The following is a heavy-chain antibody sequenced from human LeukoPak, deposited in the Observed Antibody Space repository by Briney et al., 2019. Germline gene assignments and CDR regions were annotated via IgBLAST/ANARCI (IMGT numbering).Heavy chain of an antibody. CDR3: ARDIRE. V-gene: IGHV3-21*01. D-gene: IGHD3-3*02. CDR1: GFTFSSYA. Sequence: GGPLRLSCAASGFTFSSYATPWVRQAPAKGLEWVQSIRRSSSYIYYGGSVKCRFTISRENAKNSLYLKMNSLRAEDTAGYYCARDIREWGQGTLVTVSS. J-gene: IGHJ4*02. CDR2: IRRSSSYI.